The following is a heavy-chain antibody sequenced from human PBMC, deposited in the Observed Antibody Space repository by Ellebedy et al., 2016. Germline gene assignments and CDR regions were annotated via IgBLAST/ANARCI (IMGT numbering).Heavy chain of an antibody. D-gene: IGHD3-22*01. V-gene: IGHV3-48*01. CDR2: ISSSGSSI. CDR1: AFTFSSYS. J-gene: IGHJ3*02. CDR3: ARDQHYYDSSGYDAFNI. Sequence: GGSLRLSCAASAFTFSSYSMNWIRQAPGKGLEWLSYISSSGSSIYYADSVKGRFTISRDNAKNSLYLQINTLKAEDTAMYFCARDQHYYDSSGYDAFNIWGQGTMVTVSS.